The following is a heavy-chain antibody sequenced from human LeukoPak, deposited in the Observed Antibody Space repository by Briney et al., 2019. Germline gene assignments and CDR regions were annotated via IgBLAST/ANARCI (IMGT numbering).Heavy chain of an antibody. CDR2: IYYSGST. CDR3: ARDLGGVTWFDP. Sequence: SETLYLTCTVSGGSFSSYYWSWIRQPPGKGLEWIGYIYYSGSTNYNPSLKSRVTISVDTSKNQFSLKLSSVTAADTAVYYCARDLGGVTWFDPWGQGTLVTVSS. V-gene: IGHV4-59*01. CDR1: GGSFSSYY. J-gene: IGHJ5*02. D-gene: IGHD1-26*01.